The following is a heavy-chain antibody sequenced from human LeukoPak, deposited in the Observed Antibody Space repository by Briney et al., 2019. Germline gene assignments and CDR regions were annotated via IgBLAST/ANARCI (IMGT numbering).Heavy chain of an antibody. V-gene: IGHV4-34*01. D-gene: IGHD3-10*01. CDR1: GGSFRGYY. J-gene: IGHJ4*02. CDR2: INHSGST. CDR3: ASLRRRYYGSGSYYSLFDY. Sequence: SETLSLTCAVYGGSFRGYYWSWIRQPPGKGLEWIGEINHSGSTNYNPSLKSRVTISVDTSKNQFSLKLSSVTAADTAVYYCASLRRRYYGSGSYYSLFDYWGQGTLVTVSS.